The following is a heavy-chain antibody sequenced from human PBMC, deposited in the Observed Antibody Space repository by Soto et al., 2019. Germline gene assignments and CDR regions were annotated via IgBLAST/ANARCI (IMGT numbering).Heavy chain of an antibody. CDR3: ARGHRRSITMTDNWFDP. CDR1: GGSISSYY. Sequence: SETLSLTCTVSGGSISSYYWSWIRQPPGKGLEWIGYIYYSGSTNYNPSLKSRVTISVDTSKNQFSLKLSSVTAADTAVYYCARGHRRSITMTDNWFDPWGQGTLVTVSS. V-gene: IGHV4-59*01. J-gene: IGHJ5*02. D-gene: IGHD3-22*01. CDR2: IYYSGST.